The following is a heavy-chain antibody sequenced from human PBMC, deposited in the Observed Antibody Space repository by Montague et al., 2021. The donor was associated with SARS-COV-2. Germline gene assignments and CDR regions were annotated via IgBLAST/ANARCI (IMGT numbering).Heavy chain of an antibody. J-gene: IGHJ4*02. CDR3: ARDPNCGSTSCYYHY. CDR2: IKEDGGQK. CDR1: GFTFSNYW. V-gene: IGHV3-7*01. Sequence: SLRLSCAASGFTFSNYWMSWVRQAPGKGLEWVANIKEDGGQKYYVDSVKGRFIISRDNAKNSLYLQMNSLRAEDTAVYYCARDPNCGSTSCYYHYWGQGTLVTVSS. D-gene: IGHD2-2*01.